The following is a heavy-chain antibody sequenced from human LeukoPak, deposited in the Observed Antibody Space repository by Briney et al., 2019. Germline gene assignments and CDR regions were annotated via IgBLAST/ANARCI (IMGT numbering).Heavy chain of an antibody. J-gene: IGHJ4*02. CDR2: ISGSGTNT. CDR3: SKQNGYYAYDTFDF. Sequence: GGSLRLSCAASGFTFSSYAMSWVRQAPGKGLEWVSTISGSGTNTHYADSVKGRFTISRDNSKNTLYLQMNSLRAEDTAVYYCSKQNGYYAYDTFDFWGQGTLVTVSS. V-gene: IGHV3-23*01. CDR1: GFTFSSYA. D-gene: IGHD5-12*01.